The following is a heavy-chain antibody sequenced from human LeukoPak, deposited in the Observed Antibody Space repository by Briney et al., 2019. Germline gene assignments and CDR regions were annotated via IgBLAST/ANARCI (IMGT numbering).Heavy chain of an antibody. J-gene: IGHJ3*02. CDR1: GGTFSSYA. CDR2: IIPILGIA. V-gene: IGHV1-69*04. D-gene: IGHD4-17*01. Sequence: SVKVSCKASGGTFSSYAISWERQAPGQGLEWMGRIIPILGIANYAQKFQGRVTITADKSTSTAYTELSSLRSEDTAVYYCARFGDYGGADAFDIWGQGTMVTVSS. CDR3: ARFGDYGGADAFDI.